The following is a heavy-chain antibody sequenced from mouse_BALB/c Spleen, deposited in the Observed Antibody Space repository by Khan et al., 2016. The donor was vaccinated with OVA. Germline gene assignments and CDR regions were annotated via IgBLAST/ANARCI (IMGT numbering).Heavy chain of an antibody. V-gene: IGHV14-1*02. CDR2: IDPEHGAT. Sequence: VQLQQSGAELVRPGALVKLYCKASGFNIKDYYLHWVKQRPEQGLEWTGWIDPEHGATVYDPKFQDKASITADTSSNTAYLQFSSLTSEDTAVYYCARSGYFAWFAYWGQGTLVPVSA. CDR1: GFNIKDYY. CDR3: ARSGYFAWFAY. J-gene: IGHJ3*01.